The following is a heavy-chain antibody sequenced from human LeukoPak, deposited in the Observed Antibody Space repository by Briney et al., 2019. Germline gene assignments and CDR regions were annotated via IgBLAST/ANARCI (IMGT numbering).Heavy chain of an antibody. J-gene: IGHJ4*02. CDR3: ARGPNGGYELSY. CDR2: INHSGST. D-gene: IGHD5-12*01. Sequence: PSETLSLTCAVYGGSFSGYYWSWIRQPPGKGLEWIGEINHSGSTNYNPSLKSRVTISVDTSKNQFSLKLSSVTAADTAVYYFARGPNGGYELSYWGQGPLVTVSS. CDR1: GGSFSGYY. V-gene: IGHV4-34*01.